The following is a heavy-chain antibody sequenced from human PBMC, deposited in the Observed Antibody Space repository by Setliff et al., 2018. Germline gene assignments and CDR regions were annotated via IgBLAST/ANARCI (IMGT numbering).Heavy chain of an antibody. CDR3: VKDRYCSDASCSPDYYYYYGMDV. J-gene: IGHJ6*02. CDR1: GFTFSSYA. V-gene: IGHV3-23*01. D-gene: IGHD2-15*01. CDR2: ISGSAQTT. Sequence: LGGSLRLSCAASGFTFSSYAITWVRQAPGKGLEWVSMISGSAQTTYYADSVKGRFTISRDNSKNTLYLQMNSLRAEDTAVYYCVKDRYCSDASCSPDYYYYYGMDVWGQGTTVTVSS.